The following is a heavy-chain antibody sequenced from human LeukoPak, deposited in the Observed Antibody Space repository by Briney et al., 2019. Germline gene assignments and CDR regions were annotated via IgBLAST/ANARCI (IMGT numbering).Heavy chain of an antibody. Sequence: GGSLRLSCAASGFTFSSYAMSWVRQAPGKGLEWVSAISGSGGSTYYADSVKGRFTNSRDNSKNTLYLQMNSLRAEDTAVYYCAQWELGYYFDYWGQGTLVTVSS. CDR2: ISGSGGST. CDR1: GFTFSSYA. CDR3: AQWELGYYFDY. D-gene: IGHD1-26*01. V-gene: IGHV3-23*01. J-gene: IGHJ4*02.